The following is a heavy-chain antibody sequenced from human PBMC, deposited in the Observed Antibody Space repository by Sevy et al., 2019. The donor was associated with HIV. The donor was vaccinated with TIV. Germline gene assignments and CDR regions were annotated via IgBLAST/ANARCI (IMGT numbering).Heavy chain of an antibody. CDR1: AYSITSGYL. Sequence: SETLSLTCAVSAYSITSGYLWGWIRQPPGEGLVWIGSVFHSGSTYYNPSLNSRVIISVDTSKNQFSLKLNSVTAADTAVYYCAGHSHGSWTYFVPFHAWGQGTLVTVSS. V-gene: IGHV4-38-2*01. D-gene: IGHD3-10*01. J-gene: IGHJ5*02. CDR2: VFHSGST. CDR3: AGHSHGSWTYFVPFHA.